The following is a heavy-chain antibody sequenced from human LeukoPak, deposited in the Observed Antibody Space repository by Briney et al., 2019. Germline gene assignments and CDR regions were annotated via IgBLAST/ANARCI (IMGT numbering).Heavy chain of an antibody. V-gene: IGHV1-8*01. J-gene: IGHJ4*02. CDR1: GYTFTSYD. CDR3: ARGPMGRHFGTPDY. CDR2: MNPNSGNT. Sequence: GASVKVSCKASGYTFTSYDINWVRQATGQGLERMGWMNPNSGNTGYAQKFQGRVTMTRNTSISTAYMELSSLRSEDTAVYYCARGPMGRHFGTPDYWGQGTLVTVSS. D-gene: IGHD3-10*01.